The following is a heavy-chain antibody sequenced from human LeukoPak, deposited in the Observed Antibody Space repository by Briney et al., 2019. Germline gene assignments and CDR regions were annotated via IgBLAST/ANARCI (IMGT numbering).Heavy chain of an antibody. Sequence: SETLSLTCTVSGGSISSYYWSWIRQSPGKGLEYIGYIYNSGRTNYNPSLKSRVAISIDTSKNQFSLNLSSVTAADTAVYYCARPYRSGWYGTFDIWGQGTMVTVSS. CDR3: ARPYRSGWYGTFDI. CDR1: GGSISSYY. J-gene: IGHJ3*02. D-gene: IGHD6-19*01. V-gene: IGHV4-59*08. CDR2: IYNSGRT.